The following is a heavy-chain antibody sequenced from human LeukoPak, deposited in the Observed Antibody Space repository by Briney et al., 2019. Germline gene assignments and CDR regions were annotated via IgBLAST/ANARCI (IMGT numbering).Heavy chain of an antibody. CDR2: LASSGSP. CDR3: ARVKRRGSGELFIDY. Sequence: SETLSLTCTVSGGTISSDNHYWICIRQPPGKVLERIGRLASSGSPYYIPSLKSRVPMSVDTSKNQFSLSLTSVTAADTAMYYGARVKRRGSGELFIDYWGQGPLVIVS. V-gene: IGHV4-61*02. J-gene: IGHJ4*02. CDR1: GGTISSDNHY. D-gene: IGHD3-10*01.